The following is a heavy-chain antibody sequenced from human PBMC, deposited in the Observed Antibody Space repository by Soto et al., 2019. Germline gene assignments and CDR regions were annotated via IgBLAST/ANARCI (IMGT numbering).Heavy chain of an antibody. CDR2: IHPSGGGT. Sequence: QVQLVQSGAEVRKPGASVKVSCKPSGYTFNTYYLHWLRQAPGQALEWMGVIHPSGGGTTYAQKFLGRVTGTRDTSTTTVFMELSSLRSDDTAVYYCARGGRIAVVTASFDNWGQGTLVTVSS. J-gene: IGHJ4*02. V-gene: IGHV1-46*02. CDR1: GYTFNTYY. D-gene: IGHD2-21*02. CDR3: ARGGRIAVVTASFDN.